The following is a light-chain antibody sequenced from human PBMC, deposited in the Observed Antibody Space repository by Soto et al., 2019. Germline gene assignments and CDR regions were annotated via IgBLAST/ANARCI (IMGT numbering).Light chain of an antibody. Sequence: DIVMTQSPDSLAVSLGERATINCKSSQSVLYSSNNKNYLAWYQQKSGQPPKLLIYWASTRESGVPDRFSGSGSGTDFTLTISSLQAEDVAVYYCQYGFTFGPGTKVDIK. V-gene: IGKV4-1*01. CDR1: QSVLYSSNNKNY. CDR2: WAS. CDR3: QYGFT. J-gene: IGKJ3*01.